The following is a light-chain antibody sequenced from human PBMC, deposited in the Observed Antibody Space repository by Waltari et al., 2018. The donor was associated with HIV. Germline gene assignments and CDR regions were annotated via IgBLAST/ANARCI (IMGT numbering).Light chain of an antibody. J-gene: IGLJ3*02. CDR3: QSYDTSLGGWV. CDR1: RTNIGAGYH. Sequence: QSVLTQPPSVSGAPGQRVTIPCTGRRTNIGAGYHVHWYQQLPGTAPKLLIFRNVNRPSGVPDRFSGSKSGTSASLAITGLQAEDEADFYCQSYDTSLGGWVFGGGTKLTVL. CDR2: RNV. V-gene: IGLV1-40*01.